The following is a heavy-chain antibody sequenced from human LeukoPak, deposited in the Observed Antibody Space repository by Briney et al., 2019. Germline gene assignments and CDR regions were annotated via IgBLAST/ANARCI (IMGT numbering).Heavy chain of an antibody. Sequence: PSETLSLTCAVYGGSFSGYYWSWIRQPPGKGLEWIGSIYYSGSTDYNPSLKSRVIISVDTSKNQFSLNLSSVTAADTAVYYCARHGRTYYDILTGSLPFDSWGQGTLVTVSS. CDR1: GGSFSGYY. V-gene: IGHV4-34*01. CDR2: IYYSGST. CDR3: ARHGRTYYDILTGSLPFDS. J-gene: IGHJ4*02. D-gene: IGHD3-9*01.